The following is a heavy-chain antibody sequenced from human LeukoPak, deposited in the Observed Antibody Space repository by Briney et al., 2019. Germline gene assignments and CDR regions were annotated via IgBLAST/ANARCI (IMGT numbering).Heavy chain of an antibody. D-gene: IGHD2-2*01. CDR3: TRGRYQLLGPNDY. V-gene: IGHV3-7*01. Sequence: GGSLRLSCEGSGFTFRSYWMSWVRQAPGKGLEWVANIHQYGGGRYYVDSVRGRFSISRDNAKNSLYLEMNSLRAEDTAVYYCTRGRYQLLGPNDYWGQGSLVTVSS. J-gene: IGHJ4*02. CDR1: GFTFRSYW. CDR2: IHQYGGGR.